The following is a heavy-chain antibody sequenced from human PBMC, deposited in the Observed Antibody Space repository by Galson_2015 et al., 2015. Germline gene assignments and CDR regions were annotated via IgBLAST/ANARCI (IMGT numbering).Heavy chain of an antibody. CDR2: ISVSGGTT. CDR3: AKTRRPYCNGGGCHHFDH. CDR1: GFSFSMYA. J-gene: IGHJ4*02. Sequence: LRLSCAVSGFSFSMYAVSWVRQAPGKGLEWVSVISVSGGTTYYADSVMGRFTVSRDSSLYLPMNSLTVDDTGVYYCAKTRRPYCNGGGCHHFDHLGQGTLVTVSS. D-gene: IGHD2-15*01. V-gene: IGHV3-23*01.